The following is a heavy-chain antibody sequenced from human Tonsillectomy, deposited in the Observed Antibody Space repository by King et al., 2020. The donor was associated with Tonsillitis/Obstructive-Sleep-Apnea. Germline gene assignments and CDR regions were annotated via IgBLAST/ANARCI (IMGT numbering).Heavy chain of an antibody. V-gene: IGHV3-49*04. D-gene: IGHD2-2*01. CDR1: GFTFGDYG. CDR3: TRAVPAVNAYHFDY. Sequence: EVQLVESGGGLVQPGRSLRLSCTTSGFTFGDYGVNWVRQAPGKGLEWVGFIRSNAFRGTAEYAASVKGRFTISKDDFRRIAYLQMNSLKTEDTAVYYCTRAVPAVNAYHFDYWGHGTLVTVSS. J-gene: IGHJ4*01. CDR2: IRSNAFRGTA.